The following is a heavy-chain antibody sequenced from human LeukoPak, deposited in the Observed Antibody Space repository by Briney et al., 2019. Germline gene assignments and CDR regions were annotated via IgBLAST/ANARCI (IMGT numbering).Heavy chain of an antibody. CDR2: ISGSGGST. CDR1: GFTFSSYA. V-gene: IGHV3-23*01. J-gene: IGHJ4*02. D-gene: IGHD2-15*01. Sequence: GSLRLSCAASGFTFSSYAMSWVRQAPGKGLEWVSAISGSGGSTYYADSVKGRFTISRDNSKNTLYLQMNSLRAEDTAVYYCAKFWGQYCSGGSCYSFDYWGQGTLVTVSS. CDR3: AKFWGQYCSGGSCYSFDY.